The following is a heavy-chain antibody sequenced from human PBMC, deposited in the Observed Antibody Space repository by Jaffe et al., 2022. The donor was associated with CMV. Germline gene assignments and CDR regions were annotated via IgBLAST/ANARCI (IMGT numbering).Heavy chain of an antibody. J-gene: IGHJ4*02. Sequence: EVQLVESGGGLVQPGGSLRLSCAASGFTFSSYWMTWVRQAPGKGLEWVANIDQNGDVEQYVDSVKGRFTISRDTAKNSLYLQMNSLRAEDTAVYYCARDRGRGFDYWGQGTLVTVSS. V-gene: IGHV3-7*01. CDR1: GFTFSSYW. CDR3: ARDRGRGFDY. D-gene: IGHD3-10*01. CDR2: IDQNGDVE.